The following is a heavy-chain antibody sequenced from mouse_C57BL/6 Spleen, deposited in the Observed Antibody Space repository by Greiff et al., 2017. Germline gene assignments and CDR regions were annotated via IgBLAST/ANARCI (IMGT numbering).Heavy chain of an antibody. CDR3: AIPDYYGSSPYAMDY. D-gene: IGHD1-1*01. Sequence: VQLKESGAELARPGASVKLSCKASGYTFTSYGISWVKQRTGPGLEWIGEIYPRSGNTYYNEKFKGKATLTADKSSSTAYMELRSLTSEDSAVYFCAIPDYYGSSPYAMDYWGQGTSVTVSS. J-gene: IGHJ4*01. CDR1: GYTFTSYG. CDR2: IYPRSGNT. V-gene: IGHV1-81*01.